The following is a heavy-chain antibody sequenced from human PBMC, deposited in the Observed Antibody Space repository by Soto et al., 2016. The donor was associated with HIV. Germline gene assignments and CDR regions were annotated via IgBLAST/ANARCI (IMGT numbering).Heavy chain of an antibody. CDR3: ARDPYYYDSSGYSLRL. V-gene: IGHV1-2*02. D-gene: IGHD3-22*01. Sequence: QVQLVQSGAEVKKPGASVKVSCKASGYTFTGYYMHWVRQAPGQGLEWMGWINPNSGGTNYAQKFQGRVTMTRDTSISTAYMELSRLRSDDTAVYYCARDPYYYDSSGYSLRLWGQGTMVTVSS. J-gene: IGHJ3*01. CDR1: GYTFTGYY. CDR2: INPNSGGT.